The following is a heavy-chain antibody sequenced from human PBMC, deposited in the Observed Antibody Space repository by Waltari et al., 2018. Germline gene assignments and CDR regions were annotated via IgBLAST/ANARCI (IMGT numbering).Heavy chain of an antibody. Sequence: QVQLQQWGAGLLKPSETLSLTCAVYGGSFSGYYWSWIRQPPGKGLEWIGEINHSGSTNYNPSLKSRVTISVDTSKNQFSLKLSSVTAADTAVYYCARVVVVFWSGYYTGIRIASGWFDPWGQGTLVTVSS. CDR2: INHSGST. D-gene: IGHD3-3*01. CDR3: ARVVVVFWSGYYTGIRIASGWFDP. J-gene: IGHJ5*02. CDR1: GGSFSGYY. V-gene: IGHV4-34*01.